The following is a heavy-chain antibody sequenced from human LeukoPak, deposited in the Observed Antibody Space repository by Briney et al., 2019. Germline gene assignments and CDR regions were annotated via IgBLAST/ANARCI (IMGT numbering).Heavy chain of an antibody. CDR1: GFTFTNYA. CDR3: AKQRWLGAGYFDY. CDR2: ISGSGGST. Sequence: GGSLRLSCTASGFTFTNYAMSWVRQAPGKGLEWVSAISGSGGSTYYADSVKGRFTISRDNSKNTLYLQMNSLRAEDTAVYYCAKQRWLGAGYFDYSGQGTLVTVSS. D-gene: IGHD5-24*01. J-gene: IGHJ4*02. V-gene: IGHV3-23*01.